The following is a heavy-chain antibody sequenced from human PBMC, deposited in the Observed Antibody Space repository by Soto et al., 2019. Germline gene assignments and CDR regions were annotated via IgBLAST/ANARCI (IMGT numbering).Heavy chain of an antibody. CDR3: ARERPGKYYYDSSSSFDY. V-gene: IGHV1-8*01. CDR1: GYTFTSYD. D-gene: IGHD3-22*01. J-gene: IGHJ4*02. Sequence: ASLKVSCKASGYTFTSYDINWVRQATGEGLEWMGWMNPNSGNTGYAQKFQGRVTMTRNTSISTAYMELSSLRSEDTAVYYCARERPGKYYYDSSSSFDYWGQGTLLTISS. CDR2: MNPNSGNT.